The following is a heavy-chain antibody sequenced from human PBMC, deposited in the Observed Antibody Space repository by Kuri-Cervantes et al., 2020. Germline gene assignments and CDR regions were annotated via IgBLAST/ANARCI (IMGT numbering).Heavy chain of an antibody. CDR3: AKDIVTSPGKYFQY. Sequence: GESLKISCAASGFTFTSYSMNWVRQAPGKGLEWVSYISSSGSTIYYADSVKGRFTTTRDNAQNSLHLQMTSLRVEDTALYYCAKDIVTSPGKYFQYWGQGTLVTVSS. CDR2: ISSSGSTI. D-gene: IGHD1-14*01. CDR1: GFTFTSYS. V-gene: IGHV3-48*04. J-gene: IGHJ1*01.